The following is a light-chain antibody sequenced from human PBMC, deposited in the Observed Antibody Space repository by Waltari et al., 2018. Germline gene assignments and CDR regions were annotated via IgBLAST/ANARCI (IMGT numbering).Light chain of an antibody. V-gene: IGLV1-51*01. CDR1: SSTPGDNS. CDR2: DNE. J-gene: IGLJ2*01. Sequence: HSLLPQPPSVSAAPGTTVTIPCPGPSSTPGDNSLSGYHPLPGTAPKPIISDNEKRPSDIPDRFSGSKSGTSATLDITGLRTGDEADYYCCTWDSSVTVGEVVFGGGTKLTVL. CDR3: CTWDSSVTVGEVV.